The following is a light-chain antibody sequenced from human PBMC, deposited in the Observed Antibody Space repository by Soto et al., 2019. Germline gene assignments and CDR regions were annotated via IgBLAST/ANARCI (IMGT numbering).Light chain of an antibody. Sequence: QSALTQPASVSGSPGQSITISCTGTSSDVGGYNYVSWYQQYPGKAPKLMIYDVSNRPSGVSDRFSGSKSGNTASLTISGLQAEDEAEYYCTSCTTSSTDVVFGGGTTLTVL. CDR2: DVS. CDR3: TSCTTSSTDVV. V-gene: IGLV2-14*03. CDR1: SSDVGGYNY. J-gene: IGLJ2*01.